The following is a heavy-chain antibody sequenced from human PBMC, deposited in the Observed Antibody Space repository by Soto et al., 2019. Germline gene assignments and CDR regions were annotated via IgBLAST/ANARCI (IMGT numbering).Heavy chain of an antibody. V-gene: IGHV4-30-4*01. CDR1: GGSISSGDYY. CDR3: ARANYDFWSGYSYYFDY. D-gene: IGHD3-3*01. CDR2: IYYSGST. Sequence: QVQLQESGPGLVKPSQTLSLTCTVSGGSISSGDYYWSWIRQPPGKGLEWIGYIYYSGSTYYNPSLKSRVTISVDTSKNQFSLKLSSVNAADTAVYYCARANYDFWSGYSYYFDYWGQGTLVTVSS. J-gene: IGHJ4*02.